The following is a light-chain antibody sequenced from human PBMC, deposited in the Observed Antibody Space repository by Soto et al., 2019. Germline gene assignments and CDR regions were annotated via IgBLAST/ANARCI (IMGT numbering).Light chain of an antibody. CDR3: GAWDGSLKLYV. J-gene: IGLJ1*01. CDR1: NSNIGNNY. CDR2: DSN. V-gene: IGLV1-51*01. Sequence: QSVLTQPPSVSAAPGQTVTISCSGSNSNIGNNYVSWYQQLPGAAPKLLIYDSNKRPSGIPERFSASKSGASATLGITGLQTGDEADYYCGAWDGSLKLYVFGSGTKVTVL.